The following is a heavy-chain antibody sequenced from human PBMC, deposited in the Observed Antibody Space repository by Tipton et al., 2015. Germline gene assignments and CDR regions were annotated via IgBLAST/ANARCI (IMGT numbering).Heavy chain of an antibody. D-gene: IGHD5-24*01. CDR1: SDSISKYY. V-gene: IGHV4-59*01. J-gene: IGHJ6*02. CDR2: IHYSGST. Sequence: TLSLTCTVSSDSISKYYWSWIRQPPGKELEWIGYIHYSGSTNYNPSLKSRVTISLDTSKNQFSLTLNSVTAADTAVYYCARDLEHGMDVWGQGTTVTVSS. CDR3: ARDLEHGMDV.